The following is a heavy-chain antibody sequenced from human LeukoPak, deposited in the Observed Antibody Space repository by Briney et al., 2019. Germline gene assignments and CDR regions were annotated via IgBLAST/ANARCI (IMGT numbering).Heavy chain of an antibody. CDR2: IYYSGST. CDR3: ARGFYSYGSVLHDY. V-gene: IGHV4-59*01. Sequence: PSETLSLTCTVSGASISGYYWSWIRQPPGKGLEWIGYIYYSGSTNYNPSLKSRVTISIDTSKNQFSLKLSSVTAAVTAIYYCARGFYSYGSVLHDYWGQGTLVTVSS. J-gene: IGHJ4*02. CDR1: GASISGYY. D-gene: IGHD3-10*01.